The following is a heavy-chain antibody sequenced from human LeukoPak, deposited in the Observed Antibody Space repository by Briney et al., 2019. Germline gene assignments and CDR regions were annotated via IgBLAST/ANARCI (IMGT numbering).Heavy chain of an antibody. J-gene: IGHJ4*02. CDR3: ARDRSVLRGVISDY. CDR1: GFTFTIYT. D-gene: IGHD3-10*01. Sequence: GGSLRLSCAASGFTFTIYTMSWVRQAPGKGLEWVSSISNNDDYIYYADSVKGRFTVSRDNAKNPLYLQMNSLRVEDTAVYYCARDRSVLRGVISDYWGQGTLVTVSS. CDR2: ISNNDDYI. V-gene: IGHV3-21*01.